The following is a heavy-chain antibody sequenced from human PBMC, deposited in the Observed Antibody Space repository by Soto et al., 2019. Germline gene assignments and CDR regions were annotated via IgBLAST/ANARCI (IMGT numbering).Heavy chain of an antibody. Sequence: SETLSLTCTVSGGSISSYYWSWIRQPPGKGLEWIGYIYYSGSTNYNPSLKSRVTISVDTSKNQFSLKLSSVTAADTAVYYCARDNRYGNWFDPWGQGTLVTVSS. CDR1: GGSISSYY. CDR3: ARDNRYGNWFDP. V-gene: IGHV4-59*01. J-gene: IGHJ5*02. CDR2: IYYSGST. D-gene: IGHD5-18*01.